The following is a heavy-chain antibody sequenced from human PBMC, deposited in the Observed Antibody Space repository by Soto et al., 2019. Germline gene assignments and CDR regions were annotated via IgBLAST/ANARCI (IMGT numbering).Heavy chain of an antibody. CDR2: FRESGGTT. CDR1: GFSFSSSA. V-gene: IGHV3-23*01. J-gene: IGHJ4*02. D-gene: IGHD6-6*01. Sequence: VPLWDSGGGLVQPGGSLRLSCAASGFSFSSSAMSWVRQAPGKRLECVSTFRESGGTTHYADPVKGRFTISRDTSNNILFLQMNSLRAEDTAIYYCTKDSHWYIISPTHDYWCQGTLVTVSS. CDR3: TKDSHWYIISPTHDY.